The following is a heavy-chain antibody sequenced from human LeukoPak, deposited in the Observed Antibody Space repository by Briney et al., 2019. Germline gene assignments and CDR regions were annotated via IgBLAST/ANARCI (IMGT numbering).Heavy chain of an antibody. Sequence: ASVKVSCKASDYTLIDYDISWVRQAPGQGLEWMGWISGYNGNTNYAQKLQGRVTMTPDTSSTTAYMELRSLRSDDTAMYYCVRDESVFDIWGQGTMVTVSS. CDR1: DYTLIDYD. D-gene: IGHD5/OR15-5a*01. CDR3: VRDESVFDI. J-gene: IGHJ3*02. V-gene: IGHV1-18*01. CDR2: ISGYNGNT.